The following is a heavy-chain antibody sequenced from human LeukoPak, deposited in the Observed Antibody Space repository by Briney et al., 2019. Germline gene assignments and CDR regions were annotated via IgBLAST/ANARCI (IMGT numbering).Heavy chain of an antibody. V-gene: IGHV5-51*01. Sequence: GESLKISCKGSGYSFANYWIGWVRQMPGKGLEWMGIIYPGDSDTRHSPSFQGQVTISADRSISTAYLQWSSLKASDTAMYYCARSSSGWLLPKFYFDFWGQGTLVTVSS. CDR2: IYPGDSDT. CDR3: ARSSSGWLLPKFYFDF. J-gene: IGHJ4*02. D-gene: IGHD6-19*01. CDR1: GYSFANYW.